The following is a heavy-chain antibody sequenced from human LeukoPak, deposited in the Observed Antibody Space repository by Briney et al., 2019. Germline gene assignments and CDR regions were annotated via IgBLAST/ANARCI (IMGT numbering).Heavy chain of an antibody. CDR1: VGTFSRYA. D-gene: IGHD2-2*01. V-gene: IGHV1-69*13. CDR2: IIPIFGTT. Sequence: SVKVSCKSSVGTFSRYAMRWVRQAPGQGLEWVGGIIPIFGTTSFAQTFQGRVTITADESTGTAYMELSSLRTEDTAVYYCAGVVTPRYCSTPSCYWKGWFDPWGQGTLVTVSS. CDR3: AGVVTPRYCSTPSCYWKGWFDP. J-gene: IGHJ5*02.